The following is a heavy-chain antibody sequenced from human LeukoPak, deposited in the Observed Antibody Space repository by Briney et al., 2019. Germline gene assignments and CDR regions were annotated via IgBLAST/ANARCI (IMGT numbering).Heavy chain of an antibody. CDR3: ARDPYTIQGLDY. CDR1: GGSFDGYY. D-gene: IGHD3-9*01. V-gene: IGHV4-34*01. CDR2: IYYSGST. J-gene: IGHJ4*02. Sequence: SETLSLTCAVFGGSFDGYYWTWIRQPPGKGLEWIGSIYYSGSTYYNPSLKSRVTISVDTSKNQFSLKLSSVTAADTAVYYCARDPYTIQGLDYWGQGTLVTVSS.